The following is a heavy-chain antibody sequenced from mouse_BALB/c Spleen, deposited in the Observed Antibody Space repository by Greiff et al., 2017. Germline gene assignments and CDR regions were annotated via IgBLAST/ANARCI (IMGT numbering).Heavy chain of an antibody. CDR2: INPSNGGT. V-gene: IGHV1S81*02. CDR3: TRSDYRYDWFAY. Sequence: VKLMESGAELVKPGASVKLSCKASGYTFTSYYMYWVKQRPGQGLEWIGEINPSNGGTNFNEKFKSKATLTVDKSSSTAYMQLSSLTSEDSAVYYCTRSDYRYDWFAYWGQGTLVTVSA. J-gene: IGHJ3*01. D-gene: IGHD2-14*01. CDR1: GYTFTSYY.